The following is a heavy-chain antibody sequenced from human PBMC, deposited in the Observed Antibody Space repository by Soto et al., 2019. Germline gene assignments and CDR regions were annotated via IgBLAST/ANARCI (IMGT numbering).Heavy chain of an antibody. CDR3: AHRRFGELFPPDAFDI. Sequence: SGPTLVNPTQTLTLTCTFSGFSLSTSGVGVGWIRQPPGKALEWLALIYWNDDKRYSPSLKSRLTITKDTSKNQVVLTMTNMDPVDTATYYCAHRRFGELFPPDAFDIWGRGTMVTVSS. D-gene: IGHD3-10*01. V-gene: IGHV2-5*01. CDR2: IYWNDDK. J-gene: IGHJ3*02. CDR1: GFSLSTSGVG.